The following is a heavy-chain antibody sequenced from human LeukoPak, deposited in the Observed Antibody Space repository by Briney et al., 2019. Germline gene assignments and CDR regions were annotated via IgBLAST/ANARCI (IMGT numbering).Heavy chain of an antibody. J-gene: IGHJ4*02. CDR3: AIRRDGYNPH. CDR1: GFTFNNYA. Sequence: PGGSLRLSCAASGFTFNNYAMSWVRQAPGKGLEWVSATSGSGDSTYYADSVKGRFTISRDNSKNTLYLQTNSLRAEDTAIYYCAIRRDGYNPHWGQGTLVTVSS. V-gene: IGHV3-23*01. CDR2: TSGSGDST. D-gene: IGHD5-24*01.